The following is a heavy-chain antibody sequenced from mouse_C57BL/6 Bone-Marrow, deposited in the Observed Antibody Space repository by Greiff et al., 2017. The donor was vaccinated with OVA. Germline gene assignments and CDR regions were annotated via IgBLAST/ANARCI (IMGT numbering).Heavy chain of an antibody. D-gene: IGHD1-1*01. J-gene: IGHJ3*01. Sequence: VQLQQSGPELVKPGASVKISCKASGYAFSSSWMNWVKQRPGKGLEWIGRIYPGDGDTNYNGKFTGKATRTADKASSTAYMQLSSLTSEDSAVYFCASITTVVARDLAYWGQGTLVTVSA. CDR3: ASITTVVARDLAY. CDR2: IYPGDGDT. V-gene: IGHV1-82*01. CDR1: GYAFSSSW.